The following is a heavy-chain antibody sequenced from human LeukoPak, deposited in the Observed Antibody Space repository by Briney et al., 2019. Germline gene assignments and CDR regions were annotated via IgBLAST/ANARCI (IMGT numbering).Heavy chain of an antibody. CDR1: EFILSSYA. J-gene: IGHJ4*02. CDR2: ISGNGAHP. D-gene: IGHD3/OR15-3a*01. V-gene: IGHV3-23*01. CDR3: AKHFCTGLDCSLFDS. Sequence: GGSLRLSCEASEFILSSYAMSWVRQAPGKGLEWVSSISGNGAHPYYADSVRGRFTISRDNSKNTLSLQLNSLRPEDTALYYCAKHFCTGLDCSLFDSWGQGTLVTVSS.